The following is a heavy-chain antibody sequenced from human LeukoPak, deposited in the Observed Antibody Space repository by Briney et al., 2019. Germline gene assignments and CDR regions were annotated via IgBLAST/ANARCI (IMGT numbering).Heavy chain of an antibody. CDR1: GFTFSSYA. V-gene: IGHV3-30-3*01. D-gene: IGHD3-3*01. CDR3: ARERSDYYYGMDV. J-gene: IGHJ6*02. CDR2: ISYDGSNK. Sequence: QPGGSLRLSCAASGFTFSSYAMSWVRQAPGKGLEWVAVISYDGSNKYYADSVKGRFTISRDNSKNTLYLQMNSLRAEDTAVYYCARERSDYYYGMDVWGQGTTVTVSS.